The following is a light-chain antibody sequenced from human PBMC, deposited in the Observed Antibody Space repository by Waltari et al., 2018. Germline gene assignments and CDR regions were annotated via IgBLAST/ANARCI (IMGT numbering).Light chain of an antibody. Sequence: SYVLTQAPSVSAAPGQTDMITCGGQNTESKGLPWYQQKPGQAPVLVVHDDSDRRSGIPERFSGSNSGDTATLTISRVEAGDEADYYCQIWDSITDPVVFGGGTKLTVL. J-gene: IGLJ2*01. CDR2: DDS. CDR1: NTESKG. V-gene: IGLV3-21*02. CDR3: QIWDSITDPVV.